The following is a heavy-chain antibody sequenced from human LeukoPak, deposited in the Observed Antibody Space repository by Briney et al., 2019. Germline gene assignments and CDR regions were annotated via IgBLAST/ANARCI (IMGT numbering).Heavy chain of an antibody. V-gene: IGHV4-39*07. Sequence: PSETLSLTCTVSGGSISSNFYYWGWIRQPPGKGLEWIGSIYNGGSTYYNPSLRSRVTISVDTSKNQFSLKLTSVTAADAAVYYCARALYGGNFYGYWGQGTLVTVSS. CDR2: IYNGGST. D-gene: IGHD4-23*01. CDR3: ARALYGGNFYGY. J-gene: IGHJ4*02. CDR1: GGSISSNFYY.